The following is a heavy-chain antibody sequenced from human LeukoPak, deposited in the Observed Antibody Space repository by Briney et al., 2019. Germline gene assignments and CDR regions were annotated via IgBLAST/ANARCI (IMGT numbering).Heavy chain of an antibody. CDR1: GGSISSNY. CDR2: IYYSGST. CDR3: ARLAHGAYVWGTNRLYFFDR. V-gene: IGHV4-59*01. D-gene: IGHD3-16*02. Sequence: PSETLSLTCTVSGGSISSNYWSWIRQPPGKGLEWIGYIYYSGSTNYNPSLKSRVTISVDTSKNQFSLKVRSVTAADTAVYYCARLAHGAYVWGTNRLYFFDRWGQGTLVTVSS. J-gene: IGHJ4*02.